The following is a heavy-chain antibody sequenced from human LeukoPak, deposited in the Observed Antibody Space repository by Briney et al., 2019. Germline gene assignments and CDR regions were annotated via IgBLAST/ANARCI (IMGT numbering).Heavy chain of an antibody. CDR1: GGSFSGYY. J-gene: IGHJ4*02. D-gene: IGHD2-21*02. Sequence: SETLSLTCAVYGGSFSGYYWSWIRQPPGKGLEWIGEINHSGSTNYNPSLKSRVTISVDTSKNQFSLKLSSVTAADTAVYYCARGQTTYCGGDCYSYYFGYWGQGTLVTVSS. CDR2: INHSGST. CDR3: ARGQTTYCGGDCYSYYFGY. V-gene: IGHV4-34*01.